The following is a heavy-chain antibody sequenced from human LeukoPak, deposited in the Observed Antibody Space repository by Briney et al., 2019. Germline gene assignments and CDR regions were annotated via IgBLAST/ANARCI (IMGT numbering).Heavy chain of an antibody. CDR2: IRYDGSNK. CDR1: GFTFSSYG. J-gene: IGHJ4*02. D-gene: IGHD2-2*01. CDR3: AKDGPYCSSTSCPFDY. V-gene: IGHV3-30*02. Sequence: GGSLRLSCAASGFTFSSYGMHWVRQAPGKGLEWVAFIRYDGSNKYYADSVKGRFTISRDNSKNTLYLQMNSLRAEDTAVYYCAKDGPYCSSTSCPFDYWGQGTLVTVSS.